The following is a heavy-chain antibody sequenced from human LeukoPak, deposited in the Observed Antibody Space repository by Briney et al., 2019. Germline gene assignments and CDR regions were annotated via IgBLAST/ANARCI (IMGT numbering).Heavy chain of an antibody. V-gene: IGHV3-48*01. CDR1: GFTFSSYS. Sequence: GGSLRLSCAASGFTFSSYSMNWVRQAPGKGLEWVSYISSSSSTIYYADSVKGRFTISRDNAKNSPYLQMNSLRAEDTAVYYCARDIGVAARPRAFDIWGQGTMVTVSS. CDR2: ISSSSSTI. J-gene: IGHJ3*02. CDR3: ARDIGVAARPRAFDI. D-gene: IGHD6-6*01.